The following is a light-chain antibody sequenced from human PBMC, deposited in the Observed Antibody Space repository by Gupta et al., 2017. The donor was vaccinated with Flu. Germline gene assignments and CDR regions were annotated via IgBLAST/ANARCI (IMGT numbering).Light chain of an antibody. J-gene: IGKJ1*01. Sequence: TQSPATLSVSPGERATLSCRASQSVSSDLAWYQQKPGQAPRLLIYGASTRATGIPDRFSGSGSGTEFTLTISSRQSEDFAVYYCQHYKNWPPWTFGQGTKVEV. CDR1: QSVSSD. V-gene: IGKV3-15*01. CDR2: GAS. CDR3: QHYKNWPPWT.